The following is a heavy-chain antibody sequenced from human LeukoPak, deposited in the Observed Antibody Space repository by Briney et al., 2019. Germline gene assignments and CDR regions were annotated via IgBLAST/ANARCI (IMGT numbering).Heavy chain of an antibody. CDR3: ARGYCSSTSCFGGGMDV. D-gene: IGHD2-2*01. CDR2: IIPIFGTA. Sequence: GASVKVSCKASGGTFSSYAISWVRQAPGQGLEWMGGIIPIFGTANYAQKFQGRVTITADESTSTAYMELSSLRSEDTAVHYCARGYCSSTSCFGGGMDVWGQGTTVTVSS. V-gene: IGHV1-69*13. J-gene: IGHJ6*02. CDR1: GGTFSSYA.